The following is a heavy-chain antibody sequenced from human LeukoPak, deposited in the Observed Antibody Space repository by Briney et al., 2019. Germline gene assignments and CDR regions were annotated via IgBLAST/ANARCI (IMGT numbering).Heavy chain of an antibody. CDR1: GYTFTSYY. D-gene: IGHD3-16*01. CDR2: INPSGGST. V-gene: IGHV1-46*01. Sequence: EASVKVSCKASGYTFTSYYMHWVRQAPGQGLEWMGIINPSGGSTSYAQKFQGRVTMTRDMSTSTVYMELSRLRSDDTAVYYCARVRYRLAETYIDYWGQGTLVTVSS. CDR3: ARVRYRLAETYIDY. J-gene: IGHJ4*02.